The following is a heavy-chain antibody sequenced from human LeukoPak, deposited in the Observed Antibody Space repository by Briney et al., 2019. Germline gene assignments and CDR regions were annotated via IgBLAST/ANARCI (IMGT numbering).Heavy chain of an antibody. CDR1: GGSISSSNW. CDR2: IYHSGST. V-gene: IGHV4-4*02. J-gene: IGHJ5*02. Sequence: SETLSLTCAVSGGSISSSNWWSWVRQPPGKGLEWLGEIYHSGSTNYNPSLKSRVTISVDKSKNQFSLKLSSVTAADTAVYYCARGACSGGSCYRGGRVWFDPWGQGTLVTVSS. CDR3: ARGACSGGSCYRGGRVWFDP. D-gene: IGHD2-15*01.